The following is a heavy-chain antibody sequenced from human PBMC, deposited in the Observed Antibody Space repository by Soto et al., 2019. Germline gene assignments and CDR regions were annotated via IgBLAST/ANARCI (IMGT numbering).Heavy chain of an antibody. CDR3: VKDESINWYCGHFRH. Sequence: EVQLVESGGGLVQPGRSLRLSCAASGFTFDDYAMHWVRQVPGKGLEWVSGINWNSCSIGYGNSVKGRFAISRANAKNSMYLQMISLRAKDTCFYYCVKDESINWYCGHFRHWGQGTLVIVSS. CDR1: GFTFDDYA. D-gene: IGHD6-13*01. CDR2: INWNSCSI. V-gene: IGHV3-9*01. J-gene: IGHJ1*01.